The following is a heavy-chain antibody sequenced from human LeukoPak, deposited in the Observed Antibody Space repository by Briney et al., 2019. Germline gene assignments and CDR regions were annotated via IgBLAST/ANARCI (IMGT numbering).Heavy chain of an antibody. CDR1: GGSFRGYY. J-gene: IGHJ6*03. D-gene: IGHD3-22*01. Sequence: SETLSLTCAVYGGSFRGYYWTWIRQPPGKGLEWIGEINHSGSTNYNPSLKSPVTISVDTSKNQFSLKLSCVTAADTAVYYCARGSSAFDTYYYYYMDVWGKGTTVTVSS. V-gene: IGHV4-34*01. CDR2: INHSGST. CDR3: ARGSSAFDTYYYYYMDV.